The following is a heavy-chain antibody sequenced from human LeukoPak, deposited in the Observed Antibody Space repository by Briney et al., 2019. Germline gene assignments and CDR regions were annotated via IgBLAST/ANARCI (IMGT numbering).Heavy chain of an antibody. CDR2: ISDSGGNT. V-gene: IGHV3-23*01. CDR3: ARGYYYDTSGYSLPLDY. CDR1: GFTFSSCA. J-gene: IGHJ4*02. D-gene: IGHD3-22*01. Sequence: GGSLRLSCAASGFTFSSCAMSWVRQAPGKGLEWVAGISDSGGNTYYADSVKGRFTISRDNSKNTLFLQMRSLRAEDTAVYYCARGYYYDTSGYSLPLDYWGQGTLLTVSS.